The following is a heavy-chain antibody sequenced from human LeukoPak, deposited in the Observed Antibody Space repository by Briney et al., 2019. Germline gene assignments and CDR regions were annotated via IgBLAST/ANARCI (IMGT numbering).Heavy chain of an antibody. J-gene: IGHJ5*02. Sequence: ASVKVSCKASGYTFTSCYMHWVRQAPGQGLEWMGIINPSGGSTSYAQKFQGRVTMTRDTSTSTVYMELSSLRSEDTAVYYCARQQWPGFDWFDPWGQGTLVTVSS. V-gene: IGHV1-46*01. CDR3: ARQQWPGFDWFDP. CDR2: INPSGGST. D-gene: IGHD6-19*01. CDR1: GYTFTSCY.